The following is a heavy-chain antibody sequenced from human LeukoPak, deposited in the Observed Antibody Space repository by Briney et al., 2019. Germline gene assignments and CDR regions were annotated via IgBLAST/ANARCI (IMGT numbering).Heavy chain of an antibody. V-gene: IGHV4-59*08. Sequence: SETLSLTCTVSGGSISGFYWSWIRQPPGKGLEWIGYIYYSGTTHYSPSLKSRVTISVDTSKNQFSLRLSSVTAADTAVYYCARHADLYSRSAQIYFDYWGQGTLVTVSS. D-gene: IGHD6-6*01. CDR3: ARHADLYSRSAQIYFDY. CDR1: GGSISGFY. CDR2: IYYSGTT. J-gene: IGHJ4*02.